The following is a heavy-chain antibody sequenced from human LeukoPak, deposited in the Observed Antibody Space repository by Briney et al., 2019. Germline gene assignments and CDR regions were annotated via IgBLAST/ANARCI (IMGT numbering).Heavy chain of an antibody. CDR1: GGSISSSSYY. CDR2: IYYSGST. CDR3: ARHRFGELLHFDL. Sequence: SETLSLTCTVSGGSISSSSYYWGWIRQPPGRGLEWIGSIYYSGSTYYNPSLKSRVTISVDTSKNQFSLKLSSVSAADTAVYYCARHRFGELLHFDLWGRGTLVTVSS. D-gene: IGHD3-10*01. J-gene: IGHJ2*01. V-gene: IGHV4-39*01.